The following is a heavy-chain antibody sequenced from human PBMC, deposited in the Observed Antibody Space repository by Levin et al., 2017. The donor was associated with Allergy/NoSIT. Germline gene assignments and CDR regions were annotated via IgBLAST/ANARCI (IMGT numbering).Heavy chain of an antibody. J-gene: IGHJ6*03. CDR2: IYPGDSDT. CDR3: ARRGTTAYYYYMDV. V-gene: IGHV5-51*01. CDR1: GYTFSSNW. D-gene: IGHD4-17*01. Sequence: PGGSLRLSCKASGYTFSSNWIAWVRQMPGKGLEWMGIIYPGDSDTRYSPSFQGQVTISVDKSISTAYLQWSSLKASDTAIYYCARRGTTAYYYYMDVWGKGTTVTVSS.